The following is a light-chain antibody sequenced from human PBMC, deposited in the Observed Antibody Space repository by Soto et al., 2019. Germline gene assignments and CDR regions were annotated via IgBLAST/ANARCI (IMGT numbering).Light chain of an antibody. J-gene: IGLJ1*01. CDR2: EGS. Sequence: QSALTQPDSVSGSPGQSITISCTGTSSDVGSYNLVSWYQQHPGKAPKLMIYEGSKRPSGVSNRFSGSKSGNTASLTISGLQAEDEADYYCCSYAGSSGYVFGTGTKVTVL. CDR3: CSYAGSSGYV. V-gene: IGLV2-23*01. CDR1: SSDVGSYNL.